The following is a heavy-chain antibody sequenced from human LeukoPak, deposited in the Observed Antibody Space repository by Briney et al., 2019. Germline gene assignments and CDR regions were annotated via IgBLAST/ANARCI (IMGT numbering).Heavy chain of an antibody. V-gene: IGHV4-59*01. CDR2: IYYSGST. CDR3: AREVVIAAAGTDWFDP. J-gene: IGHJ5*02. CDR1: GGSISSYY. D-gene: IGHD6-13*01. Sequence: SETLSLTCTVSGGSISSYYWSWIRQPPGKGLEWIGYIYYSGSTNYNPSLKSRVTISVDTSKNQFSLKLSSVTAADTAVYYCAREVVIAAAGTDWFDPWGQGTLVTVSS.